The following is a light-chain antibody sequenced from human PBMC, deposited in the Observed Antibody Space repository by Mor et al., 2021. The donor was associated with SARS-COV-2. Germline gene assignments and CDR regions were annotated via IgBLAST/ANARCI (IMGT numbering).Light chain of an antibody. Sequence: PSLLILPASRLQRGVPSRFSGSGSGTNFTLTISRLQPDDFATYYCQQSYSFSPFTFGPGTKVDVK. CDR3: QQSYSFSPFT. V-gene: IGKV1-39*01. CDR2: PAS. J-gene: IGKJ3*01.